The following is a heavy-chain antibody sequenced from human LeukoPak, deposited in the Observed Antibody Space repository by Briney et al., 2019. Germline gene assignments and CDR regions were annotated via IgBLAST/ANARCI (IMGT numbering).Heavy chain of an antibody. J-gene: IGHJ4*02. CDR2: IDWDDDK. Sequence: QTLSLTCTFSGFSLRTSGMRVSWIRQPPGKALEWLARIDWDDDKFYRTSLKTRLTISKDTSKSQVVLTMTNMDPEDTATYYCARIGDGYNLDYWGQGTLVTVSS. CDR3: ARIGDGYNLDY. CDR1: GFSLRTSGMR. D-gene: IGHD5-24*01. V-gene: IGHV2-70*04.